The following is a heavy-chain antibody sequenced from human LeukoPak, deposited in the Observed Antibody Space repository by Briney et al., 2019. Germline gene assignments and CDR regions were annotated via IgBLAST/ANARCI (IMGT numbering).Heavy chain of an antibody. Sequence: SETLSLTCAVYGGSFSGYYWSWIRQPPGKGLEWIGEINHSGSTNYNPSLKSRVTISVDTSKNQFSLKLSSVTAADTAVYYCVRGNRGYSFLMGASTRPYGMDVWGQGTTVTVSS. D-gene: IGHD5-18*01. V-gene: IGHV4-34*01. CDR1: GGSFSGYY. J-gene: IGHJ6*02. CDR3: VRGNRGYSFLMGASTRPYGMDV. CDR2: INHSGST.